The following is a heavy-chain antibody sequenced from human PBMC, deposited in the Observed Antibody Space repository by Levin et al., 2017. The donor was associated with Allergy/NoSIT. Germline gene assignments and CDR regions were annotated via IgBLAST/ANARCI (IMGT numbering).Heavy chain of an antibody. V-gene: IGHV3-15*01. Sequence: SGGSLRLSCAASGFTFTNAWMSWVRQAPGKGLEWVGRIISKTDGGTADYAAPVKGRFTISRDDSKNTLYLQMNSLKTEDTAVYYCTTGYCSGGSCHWAGDAFDVWGQGTMVTVSS. D-gene: IGHD2-15*01. CDR1: GFTFTNAW. CDR2: IISKTDGGTA. J-gene: IGHJ3*01. CDR3: TTGYCSGGSCHWAGDAFDV.